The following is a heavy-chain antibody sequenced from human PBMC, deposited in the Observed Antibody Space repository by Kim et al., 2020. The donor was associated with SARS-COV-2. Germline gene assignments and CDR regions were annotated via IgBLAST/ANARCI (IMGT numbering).Heavy chain of an antibody. CDR2: IYYSGST. Sequence: SETLSLTCTVSGGSISSYYWSWIRQPPGKGLEWIGYIYYSGSTNYNPSLKSRVTISVDTSKNQFSLKLSSVTAADTAVYYCARDRAPERWLQWSGYFDLWGRGTLVTVSS. J-gene: IGHJ2*01. CDR3: ARDRAPERWLQWSGYFDL. CDR1: GGSISSYY. D-gene: IGHD5-12*01. V-gene: IGHV4-59*13.